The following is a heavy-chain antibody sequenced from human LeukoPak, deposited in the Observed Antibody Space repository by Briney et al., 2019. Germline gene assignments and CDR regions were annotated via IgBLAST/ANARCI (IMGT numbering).Heavy chain of an antibody. CDR1: GFTFSSYG. V-gene: IGHV3-30*02. Sequence: GGSLRLSRAASGFTFSSYGMHWVRQAPGKGLEWVAFIRYDGSNKYYADSVKGRFTISRDNSKNTLHLQMNSLRGEDTAVYYCATFVGATTPPIDYWGQGTLVTVSS. J-gene: IGHJ4*02. D-gene: IGHD1-26*01. CDR2: IRYDGSNK. CDR3: ATFVGATTPPIDY.